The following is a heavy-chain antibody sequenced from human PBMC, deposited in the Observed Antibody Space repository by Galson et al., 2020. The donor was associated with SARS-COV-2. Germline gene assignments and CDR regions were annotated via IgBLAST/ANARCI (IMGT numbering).Heavy chain of an antibody. CDR2: ISYDGSNK. CDR1: GFTFSSYA. CDR3: ARDNNIVATITSGAFDY. D-gene: IGHD5-12*01. Sequence: RLVKISCAASGFTFSSYAMHWVRQAPGKGLEWVAVISYDGSNKYYADSVKGRFTISRDNSKNTLYLQMNSLRAEDTAVYYCARDNNIVATITSGAFDYWGQGTLVTVSS. V-gene: IGHV3-30-3*01. J-gene: IGHJ4*02.